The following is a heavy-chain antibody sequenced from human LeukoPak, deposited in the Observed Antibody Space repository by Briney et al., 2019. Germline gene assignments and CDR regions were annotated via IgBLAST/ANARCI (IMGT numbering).Heavy chain of an antibody. J-gene: IGHJ6*02. CDR1: GFTFNNYA. CDR3: ARDPRPYDFWSGYGGPYYYYGMDV. CDR2: ISVGGDST. Sequence: PGGSLRLSCSASGFTFNNYAMSWVRQAPGKGLEWVSSISVGGDSTYYADSVKGRFTISRDNAKNSLYLQMNSLRAEDTAVYYCARDPRPYDFWSGYGGPYYYYGMDVWGQGTTVTVSS. V-gene: IGHV3-23*01. D-gene: IGHD3-3*01.